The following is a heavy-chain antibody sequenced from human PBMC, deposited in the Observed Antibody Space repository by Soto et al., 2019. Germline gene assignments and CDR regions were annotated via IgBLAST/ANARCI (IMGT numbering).Heavy chain of an antibody. J-gene: IGHJ4*02. V-gene: IGHV3-7*05. CDR3: AKDKSHYGGNFVFEY. CDR1: GFTFSTYW. Sequence: LRLSCAASGFTFSTYWMSWVRRAPGKGLEWVAHIKQDGSDMYYADSVKGRFTISRDNAQNSLYLQMNSLRAEDTALYYCAKDKSHYGGNFVFEYWGQGTLVTVSS. D-gene: IGHD4-17*01. CDR2: IKQDGSDM.